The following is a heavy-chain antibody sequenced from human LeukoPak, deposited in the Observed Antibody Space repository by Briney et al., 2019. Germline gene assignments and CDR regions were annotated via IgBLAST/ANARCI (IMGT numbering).Heavy chain of an antibody. CDR2: IYYSGST. V-gene: IGHV4-39*07. D-gene: IGHD3-9*01. CDR3: ARDRGDILTGYPRDSSSPSFRYGMDV. J-gene: IGHJ6*02. CDR1: GGSISSSSYY. Sequence: PSETLSLTCTVSGGSISSSSYYWGWIRQPPGKGLEWIGSIYYSGSTYYNPSLKSRVTISVDTSKNQFSLKLSSVTAADTAVYYCARDRGDILTGYPRDSSSPSFRYGMDVWGQGTTVTVSS.